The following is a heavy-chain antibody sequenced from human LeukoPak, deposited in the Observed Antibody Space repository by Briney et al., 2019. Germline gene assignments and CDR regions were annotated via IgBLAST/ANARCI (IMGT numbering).Heavy chain of an antibody. CDR3: ARDLLIAVAPPYYYYYYGMDV. CDR2: INPNSGGT. D-gene: IGHD6-19*01. CDR1: GYTFTGYY. V-gene: IGHV1-2*02. Sequence: GASVKVSCKASGYTFTGYYMHWVRQAPGQGLEWMGWINPNSGGTNYAQKFQGRVTMTRDTSISTAYMELSRLRSDDTAVYYCARDLLIAVAPPYYYYYYGMDVWGQGTTVTVSS. J-gene: IGHJ6*02.